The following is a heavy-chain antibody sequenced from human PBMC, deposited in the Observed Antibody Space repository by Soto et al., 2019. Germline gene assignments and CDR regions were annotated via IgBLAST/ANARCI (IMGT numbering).Heavy chain of an antibody. Sequence: ASVKVSCKASGYTFTSYDINWVRQATGQGLEWMGWMNPNSGNTGYAQKFQGRVTMTRNTSISTAYMELSSLRSEDTAVYYCARGRHDYIWGSYRPTRQFAYWGQGTLVTVSS. CDR1: GYTFTSYD. V-gene: IGHV1-8*01. CDR3: ARGRHDYIWGSYRPTRQFAY. D-gene: IGHD3-16*02. J-gene: IGHJ4*02. CDR2: MNPNSGNT.